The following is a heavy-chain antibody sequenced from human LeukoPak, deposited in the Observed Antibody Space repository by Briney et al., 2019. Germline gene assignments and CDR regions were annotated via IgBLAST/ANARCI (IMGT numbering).Heavy chain of an antibody. CDR1: GGSISSYY. J-gene: IGHJ4*02. Sequence: SETLSLTCTVPGGSISSYYWSWIRQPPGKGLEWIGYIYYSGSTNYNPSLKSRVTISVDTSKNQFSLKLRSVTAADTAVYFCARGYSYDSFDYWGLGTLVTVSS. CDR3: ARGYSYDSFDY. CDR2: IYYSGST. D-gene: IGHD3-16*01. V-gene: IGHV4-59*01.